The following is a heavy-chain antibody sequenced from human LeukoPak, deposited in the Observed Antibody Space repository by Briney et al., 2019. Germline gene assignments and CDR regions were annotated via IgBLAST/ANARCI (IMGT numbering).Heavy chain of an antibody. CDR3: ARSSNWGYYFDC. CDR2: IYHSGSP. D-gene: IGHD7-27*01. J-gene: IGHJ4*02. CDR1: GGSFSGYY. Sequence: SETLSLTCAVYGGSFSGYYWSWIRQPPGKGLEWIGYIYHSGSPYYNPSLKSRVTISVDRSKNQFSLKLSSVTAADTAVYYCARSSNWGYYFDCWGQGTLVTVSS. V-gene: IGHV4-34*01.